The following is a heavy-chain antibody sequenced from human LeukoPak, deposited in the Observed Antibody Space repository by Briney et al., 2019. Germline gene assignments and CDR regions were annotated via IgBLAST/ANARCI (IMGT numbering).Heavy chain of an antibody. CDR3: ARGPRIAARPRGYYYYYMDV. D-gene: IGHD6-6*01. CDR2: INHSGST. Sequence: PSETLSLTRAVYGGSFSGYYWSRIRQPPGKGLEWIGEINHSGSTNYNPSLKSRVTISVDTSKNQFSLKLSSVTAADTAVYYCARGPRIAARPRGYYYYYMDVWGKGTTVTVSS. J-gene: IGHJ6*03. V-gene: IGHV4-34*01. CDR1: GGSFSGYY.